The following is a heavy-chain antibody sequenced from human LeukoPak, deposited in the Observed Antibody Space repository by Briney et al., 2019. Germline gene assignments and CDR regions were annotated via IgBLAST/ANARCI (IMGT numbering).Heavy chain of an antibody. V-gene: IGHV3-23*01. CDR2: ISDSGFGT. Sequence: PGGSLRLSCAASGFTFSIYTMSWVRQAPGKGLEWVSAISDSGFGTYYADSVKGRFTISRDNSKNTLYLQMNSLRAEDTAIYYCAKGTYCDGGACPPGIYYYYYMDVWGKGPRSPSP. J-gene: IGHJ6*03. D-gene: IGHD2-8*02. CDR1: GFTFSIYT. CDR3: AKGTYCDGGACPPGIYYYYYMDV.